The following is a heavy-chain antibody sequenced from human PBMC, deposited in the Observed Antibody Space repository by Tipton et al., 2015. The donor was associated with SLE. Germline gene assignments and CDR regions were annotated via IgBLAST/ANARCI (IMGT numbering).Heavy chain of an antibody. J-gene: IGHJ3*02. Sequence: TLSLTCTVSGGSISSHYWSWIRQPPGKGLEWIGYIYYSGSTNYNPSLKSRVTISVDTSKNQFSLKLSSVTAADTAVYYCARSIAAAVADAFDIWGQGTMVTVSS. CDR1: GGSISSHY. D-gene: IGHD6-13*01. CDR2: IYYSGST. CDR3: ARSIAAAVADAFDI. V-gene: IGHV4-59*08.